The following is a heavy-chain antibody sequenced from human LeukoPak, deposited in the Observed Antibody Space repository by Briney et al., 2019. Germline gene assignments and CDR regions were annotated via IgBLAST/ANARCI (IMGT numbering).Heavy chain of an antibody. CDR2: IYYSGST. Sequence: PSETLSLTCTVSGGSISSYYWSWIRRPPGKGLEWIGYIYYSGSTNYNPSLKSRVTISVDTSKNQFSLKLSSVTAADTAVYYCARSYHDGDPPSYWGQGTLVTVSS. CDR1: GGSISSYY. J-gene: IGHJ4*02. D-gene: IGHD4-17*01. V-gene: IGHV4-59*01. CDR3: ARSYHDGDPPSY.